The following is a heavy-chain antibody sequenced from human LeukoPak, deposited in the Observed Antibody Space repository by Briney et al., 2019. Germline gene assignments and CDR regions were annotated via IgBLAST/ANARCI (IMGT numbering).Heavy chain of an antibody. CDR3: ARVLVVPAATKYYYYYYMDV. Sequence: GGSLRLSCAASGFTFSSYWMSWVRQAPGKGLEWVANIKQDGSEKYYVDSVKGRFTISRDNAKNSLYLQMNSLRAEDTAVYYCARVLVVPAATKYYYYYYMDVWGKGTTVTVSS. D-gene: IGHD2-2*01. J-gene: IGHJ6*03. CDR1: GFTFSSYW. CDR2: IKQDGSEK. V-gene: IGHV3-7*01.